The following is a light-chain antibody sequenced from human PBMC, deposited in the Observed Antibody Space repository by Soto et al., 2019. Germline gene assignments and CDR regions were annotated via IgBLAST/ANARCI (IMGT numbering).Light chain of an antibody. J-gene: IGLJ3*02. CDR3: CSYAGSRTWV. CDR1: SSDVGSYNF. V-gene: IGLV2-23*01. Sequence: QSALTQPASVSGSPGQSITISCTGTSSDVGSYNFVSWYQQHPGKAPKLMIFEAGKRTSGVSNRFSGSKSGNTASLTISGLQAEDEAVDYCCSYAGSRTWVFGGGTKLTVL. CDR2: EAG.